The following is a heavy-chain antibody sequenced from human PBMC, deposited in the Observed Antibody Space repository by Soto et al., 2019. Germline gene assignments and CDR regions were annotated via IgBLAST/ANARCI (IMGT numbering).Heavy chain of an antibody. D-gene: IGHD1-7*01. Sequence: GESLKISCAASGFTVSSNYMSWVRQAPGKGLEWVSVIYSGGSTYYADSVKGRFTISRDNSKNTLYLQMNSLRAEDTAVYYCARNYTITGTTENGGDGMDVWGQGTTVTVSS. CDR3: ARNYTITGTTENGGDGMDV. V-gene: IGHV3-53*01. CDR1: GFTVSSNY. CDR2: IYSGGST. J-gene: IGHJ6*02.